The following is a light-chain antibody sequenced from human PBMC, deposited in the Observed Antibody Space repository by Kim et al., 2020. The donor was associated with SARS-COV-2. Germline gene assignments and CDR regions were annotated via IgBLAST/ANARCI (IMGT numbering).Light chain of an antibody. CDR1: NIGSKS. CDR2: FDD. J-gene: IGLJ1*01. Sequence: APGETARITCGENNIGSKSVHWYQQRPGQAPVVVIYFDDNRPSGIPKRFSGSNSGNTATLTITRVEPGDEADYYCQVWDSSSDHYVFGTGTKVTVL. CDR3: QVWDSSSDHYV. V-gene: IGLV3-21*04.